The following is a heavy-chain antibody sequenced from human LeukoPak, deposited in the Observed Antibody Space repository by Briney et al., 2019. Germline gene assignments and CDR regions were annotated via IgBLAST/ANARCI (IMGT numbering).Heavy chain of an antibody. J-gene: IGHJ4*02. D-gene: IGHD3-10*01. Sequence: ALVKVSCKASGYTFTSYYMHCVRQTPGQGLEWMGRSNPSGGSTSYAQKFQGRVTMTRDTSTRTVYMDLSSLRSEDTAVYYCIKTGTMLTEYYFDYWGEGTLVTVSS. CDR2: SNPSGGST. V-gene: IGHV1-46*01. CDR3: IKTGTMLTEYYFDY. CDR1: GYTFTSYY.